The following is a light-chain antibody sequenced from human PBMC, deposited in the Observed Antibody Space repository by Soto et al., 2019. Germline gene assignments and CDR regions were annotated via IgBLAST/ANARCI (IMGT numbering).Light chain of an antibody. CDR3: QQYNKWPRS. V-gene: IGKV3-15*01. CDR1: QSVSSN. CDR2: GAS. J-gene: IGKJ4*01. Sequence: EIVMTQSPATLSVSPGERATLSCRASQSVSSNLAWYQQKPGQAPRLLIYGASTRVTGIPARFSGSGSGTEFTLTIGSLQSEDFAVYSCQQYNKWPRSVGGGTKVDSK.